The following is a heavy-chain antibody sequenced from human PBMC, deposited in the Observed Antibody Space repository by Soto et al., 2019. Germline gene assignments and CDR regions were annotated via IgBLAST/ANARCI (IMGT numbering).Heavy chain of an antibody. CDR1: GFTLSSYG. Sequence: SLRLSCAASGFTLSSYGMHWVRQAPGKGLEWVAVIWYDGSNKYYADSVKSRFTISRDNSKNTLYLQMNILRAEDTAVYYCARDLRQWLVSVAWFDPWGQGTLVTVSS. CDR2: IWYDGSNK. V-gene: IGHV3-33*01. J-gene: IGHJ5*02. D-gene: IGHD6-19*01. CDR3: ARDLRQWLVSVAWFDP.